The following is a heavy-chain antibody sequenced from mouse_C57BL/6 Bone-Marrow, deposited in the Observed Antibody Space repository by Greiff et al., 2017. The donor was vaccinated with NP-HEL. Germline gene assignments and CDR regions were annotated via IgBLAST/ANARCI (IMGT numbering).Heavy chain of an antibody. J-gene: IGHJ2*01. D-gene: IGHD1-1*01. Sequence: QVQLKQSGAELVRPGASVKLSCKASGYTFTDYYINWVKQRPGQGLEWIARIYPGSGNTYYNEKFKGKATLTADKSSSTAYMQLSSLTSEDSAVYFCARENHYYGSDFDYWGQGTTLTVSS. CDR1: GYTFTDYY. V-gene: IGHV1-76*01. CDR3: ARENHYYGSDFDY. CDR2: IYPGSGNT.